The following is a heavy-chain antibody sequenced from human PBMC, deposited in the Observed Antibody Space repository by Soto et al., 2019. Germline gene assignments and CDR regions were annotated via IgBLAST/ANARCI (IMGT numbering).Heavy chain of an antibody. CDR3: AKSVTALPFYYYGMDV. J-gene: IGHJ6*02. Sequence: PGGSLRLSCAASGFTFNSYGMHWVLQAPGKGLEWVAVISYDGSDKYYADSVKGRFTVSRDNSKNTLYLQMNNPRAEDTAVYYCAKSVTALPFYYYGMDVWGQGTTVTVSS. V-gene: IGHV3-30*18. CDR1: GFTFNSYG. D-gene: IGHD1-20*01. CDR2: ISYDGSDK.